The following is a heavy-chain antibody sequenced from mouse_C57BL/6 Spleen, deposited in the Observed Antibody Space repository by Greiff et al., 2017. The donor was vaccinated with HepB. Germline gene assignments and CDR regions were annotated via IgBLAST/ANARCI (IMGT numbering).Heavy chain of an antibody. V-gene: IGHV1-53*01. CDR1: GYTFTSYW. D-gene: IGHD1-1*01. J-gene: IGHJ3*01. Sequence: VQLQQPGTELVKPGASVKLSCKASGYTFTSYWMHWVKQRPGQGLEWIGNINPSNGGTNYNEKFKSKATLTVDKSSSTAYMQLSSLTSEDSAVYYCAREEIYYYGSAWFAYWGQGTLVTVSA. CDR2: INPSNGGT. CDR3: AREEIYYYGSAWFAY.